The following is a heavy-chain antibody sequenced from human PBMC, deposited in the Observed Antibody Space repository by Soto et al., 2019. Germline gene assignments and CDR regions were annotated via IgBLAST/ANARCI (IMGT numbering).Heavy chain of an antibody. CDR3: ARDFVRVYYYGMDV. V-gene: IGHV3-48*03. Sequence: GSLRLSCAASGFIFSYYEMNWVRQAPGRGLEWVSYISSTGSTIYYADSVKGRFTISRDNAKNSLYLQMNRLRAEDTALYYCARDFVRVYYYGMDVWGPGTTVTVSS. J-gene: IGHJ6*02. CDR1: GFIFSYYE. CDR2: ISSTGSTI. D-gene: IGHD2-8*02.